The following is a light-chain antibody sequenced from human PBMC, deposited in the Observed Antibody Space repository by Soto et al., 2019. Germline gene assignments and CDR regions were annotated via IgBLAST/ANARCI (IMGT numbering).Light chain of an antibody. Sequence: ESVLTQSQVTLSFSPGERATLSCRASQGIASHLAWYQQKPGQAPRLLIHDASSRATGIPARFSGSGSGTDFTLTISSLEPEDFAVYYCQQRNNWPPSITFGPGTRLEIK. CDR1: QGIASH. CDR2: DAS. V-gene: IGKV3-11*01. J-gene: IGKJ5*01. CDR3: QQRNNWPPSIT.